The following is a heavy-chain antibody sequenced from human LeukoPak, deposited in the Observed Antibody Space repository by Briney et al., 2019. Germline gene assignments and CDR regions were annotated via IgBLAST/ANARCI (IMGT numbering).Heavy chain of an antibody. J-gene: IGHJ1*01. CDR1: GFTFEDYT. V-gene: IGHV3-43*01. CDR2: ISWDGRTT. Sequence: GGSLRLSCAASGFTFEDYTMHWVRQVPGKGLEWVSLISWDGRTTYYADSVKGRFTVSRDNSKNSLYLQMSRLRTEDTAFYYCAKDGVRISVPGTYFQHWGQGSLVTVSS. CDR3: AKDGVRISVPGTYFQH. D-gene: IGHD6-19*01.